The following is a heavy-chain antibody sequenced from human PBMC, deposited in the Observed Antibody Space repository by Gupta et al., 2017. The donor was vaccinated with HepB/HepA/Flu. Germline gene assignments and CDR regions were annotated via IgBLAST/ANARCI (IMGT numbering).Heavy chain of an antibody. CDR2: IIPIFGTA. CDR3: ARGQGIVVVPAAHDAFDI. Sequence: QVQLVQSGAEVKKPGSSVKVSCKASGGTFSSYAISWVRQAPGQGLEWMGGIIPIFGTANYAQKFQGRVTITADESTSTAYMELSSLRSEDTAVYYCARGQGIVVVPAAHDAFDIWGQGTMVTVSS. D-gene: IGHD2-2*01. J-gene: IGHJ3*02. V-gene: IGHV1-69*01. CDR1: GGTFSSYA.